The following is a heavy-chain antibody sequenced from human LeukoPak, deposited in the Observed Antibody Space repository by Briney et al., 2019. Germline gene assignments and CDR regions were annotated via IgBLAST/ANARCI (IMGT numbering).Heavy chain of an antibody. CDR2: LYYSGST. D-gene: IGHD3-22*01. Sequence: SETLALTCTVSGGSISSSSYYWGWIRQPPGKGLEWIGSLYYSGSTYYNPSLKSRVTISVDTSKNQFSLKLSSVTAADTAVYYCASLNRYYYDSSGYYWGKGYYYYMVVWGKGTTVTISS. V-gene: IGHV4-39*01. CDR1: GGSISSSSYY. CDR3: ASLNRYYYDSSGYYWGKGYYYYMVV. J-gene: IGHJ6*03.